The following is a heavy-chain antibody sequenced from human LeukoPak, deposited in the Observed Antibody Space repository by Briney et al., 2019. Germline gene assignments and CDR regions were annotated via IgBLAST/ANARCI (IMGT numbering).Heavy chain of an antibody. J-gene: IGHJ5*02. CDR2: INHSGST. Sequence: SETLSLTCTVSGGSISSYYWSWIRQPPGKGLEWIGEINHSGSTNYNPSLKSRVTISVDTSKNQFSLKLSSVTAADTAVYYCARGPYDFWSGYGYLPRDWFDPWGQGTLVTVSS. V-gene: IGHV4-34*01. D-gene: IGHD3-3*01. CDR1: GGSISSYY. CDR3: ARGPYDFWSGYGYLPRDWFDP.